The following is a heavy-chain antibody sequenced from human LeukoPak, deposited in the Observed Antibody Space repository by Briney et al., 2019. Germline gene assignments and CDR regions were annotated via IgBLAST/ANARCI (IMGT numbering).Heavy chain of an antibody. V-gene: IGHV4-61*01. Sequence: SETLSLTCTVSGGSVSSGSYYWSWIRQPLGKGLEWIGYIYYSGSTNYNPSLKSRVTISVDTSKNQFSLKLSSVTAADTAVYYCARFGDILTAYYYYYGMDVWGKGTTVTVSS. D-gene: IGHD3-9*01. CDR3: ARFGDILTAYYYYYGMDV. CDR2: IYYSGST. J-gene: IGHJ6*04. CDR1: GGSVSSGSYY.